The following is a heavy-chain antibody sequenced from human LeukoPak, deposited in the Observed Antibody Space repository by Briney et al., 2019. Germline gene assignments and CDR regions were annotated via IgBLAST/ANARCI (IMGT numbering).Heavy chain of an antibody. CDR3: ARDSRRDILTGYYLLAAIDY. CDR2: ISSSGSTI. D-gene: IGHD3-9*01. CDR1: GFTFSSYE. V-gene: IGHV3-48*03. J-gene: IGHJ4*02. Sequence: GGSLRLSCAASGFTFSSYEMNWVRQAPGKGLEWVSYISSSGSTIYYADSVKGRFTISRDNAKNSLYLQMNSLRAENTAVYYCARDSRRDILTGYYLLAAIDYWGQGTLVTVSS.